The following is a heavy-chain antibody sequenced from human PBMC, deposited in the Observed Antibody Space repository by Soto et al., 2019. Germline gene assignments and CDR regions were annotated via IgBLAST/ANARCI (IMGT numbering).Heavy chain of an antibody. CDR1: GYTFTGYY. J-gene: IGHJ6*02. CDR2: INPNSGGT. V-gene: IGHV1-2*02. Sequence: ASVKVSCKASGYTFTGYYMHWVRQAPGQGLEWMGWINPNSGGTNYAQKFQGRVTMTRDTSISTAYMELSRLRSDDTAVYYCARGFLGAYYYYGMDVWGQGTTVTVSS. D-gene: IGHD3-3*01. CDR3: ARGFLGAYYYYGMDV.